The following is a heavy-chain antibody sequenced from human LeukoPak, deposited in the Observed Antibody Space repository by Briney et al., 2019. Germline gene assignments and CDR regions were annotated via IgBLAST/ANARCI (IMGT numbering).Heavy chain of an antibody. CDR1: GYTFSNYD. V-gene: IGHV1-8*03. J-gene: IGHJ6*03. CDR3: ARAPSWGTTGYSYYYMDV. D-gene: IGHD4-11*01. Sequence: GASAKVSCKASGYTFSNYDINWVRQATRQGLEWVGWMNPNSGNTGYAQKFQGRVTITRDTSISTAYMEVSSLRSEDTAVYYCARAPSWGTTGYSYYYMDVWGKGTTVTVSS. CDR2: MNPNSGNT.